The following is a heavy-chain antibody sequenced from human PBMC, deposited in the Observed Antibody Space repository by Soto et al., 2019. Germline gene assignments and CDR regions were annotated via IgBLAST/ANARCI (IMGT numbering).Heavy chain of an antibody. D-gene: IGHD3-9*01. Sequence: ASLKVSCKASGYTFTSYYMHWVRQAPGQGLEWMGIINPSGGSTSYAQKFQGRVTMTRDTSTSTVYMELSSLRSEDTAVYYCARDMLYYAILTGLQPDAFDIWGQGTMATVSS. J-gene: IGHJ3*02. CDR2: INPSGGST. V-gene: IGHV1-46*03. CDR3: ARDMLYYAILTGLQPDAFDI. CDR1: GYTFTSYY.